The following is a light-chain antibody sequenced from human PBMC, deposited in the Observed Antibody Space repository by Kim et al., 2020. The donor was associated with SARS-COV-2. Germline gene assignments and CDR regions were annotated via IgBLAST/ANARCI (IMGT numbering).Light chain of an antibody. J-gene: IGKJ1*01. CDR3: HHSYRTPLT. CDR2: FAS. CDR1: QSINSY. Sequence: DIQMTQSPSSLSASVGDRVTITCRASQSINSYLNWYQQKPGKAPKLLMYFASSLQSGVPSRFSGSGSGTDFTLTISSLQPEDFATYYTHHSYRTPLTFGQGTKV. V-gene: IGKV1-39*01.